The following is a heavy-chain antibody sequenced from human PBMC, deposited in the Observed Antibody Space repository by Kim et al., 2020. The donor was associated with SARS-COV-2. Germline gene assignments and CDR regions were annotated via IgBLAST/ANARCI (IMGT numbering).Heavy chain of an antibody. D-gene: IGHD1-26*01. V-gene: IGHV4-4*02. CDR3: ARDSGSYSSFDY. CDR2: IYHSGST. Sequence: SETLSLTCAVSGGSISSSNWWSWVRQPPGKGLEWIGEIYHSGSTNYNPSLKSRVTISVDKPKNQFSLKLSSVTAADTAVYYCARDSGSYSSFDYWGQGTLVTVSS. J-gene: IGHJ4*02. CDR1: GGSISSSNW.